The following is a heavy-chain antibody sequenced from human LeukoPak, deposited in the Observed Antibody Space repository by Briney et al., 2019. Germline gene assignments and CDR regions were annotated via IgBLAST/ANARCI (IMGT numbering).Heavy chain of an antibody. CDR2: IYYSGST. V-gene: IGHV4-39*01. CDR3: VRSGGKAKLYYYYYMDV. CDR1: GGSISSSSYY. Sequence: SETLSLTCTVSGGSISSSSYYWGWIRQPPGKGLEWIGSIYYSGSTYYNPSLKSRVTISVDTSKNQFSLKLSSVTAADTAVYYCVRSGGKAKLYYYYYMDVWGKGTTVTISS. J-gene: IGHJ6*03. D-gene: IGHD4-23*01.